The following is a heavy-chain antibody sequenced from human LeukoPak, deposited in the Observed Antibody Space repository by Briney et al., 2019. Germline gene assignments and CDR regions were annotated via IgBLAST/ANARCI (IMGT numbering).Heavy chain of an antibody. CDR3: AKGLIRGYSYGYFDY. V-gene: IGHV3-23*01. CDR1: GFTFSSYA. J-gene: IGHJ4*02. D-gene: IGHD5-18*01. CDR2: ISGSGGST. Sequence: PGGSLRLSCAASGFTFSSYAMSWVRQAPGKGVEWVSAISGSGGSTYYADSVKGRFTISRDNSKNTLYLQMNSLRAEDTAVYYCAKGLIRGYSYGYFDYWGQGTLVTVSS.